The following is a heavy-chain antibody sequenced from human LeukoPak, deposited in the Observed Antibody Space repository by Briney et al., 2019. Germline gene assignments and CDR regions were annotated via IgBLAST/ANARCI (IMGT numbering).Heavy chain of an antibody. V-gene: IGHV3-74*03. CDR2: INGDGSTT. D-gene: IGHD1-26*01. Sequence: PGGSLRLSCAASGFTFSSDWMHWVRQAPGKGLVWVSRINGDGSTTAYADSVKGRFTISRDNAKNSLYLQMNSLRAEDTALYYCAKDSGSSLMSPTDYWGQGTLVTVSS. CDR1: GFTFSSDW. J-gene: IGHJ4*02. CDR3: AKDSGSSLMSPTDY.